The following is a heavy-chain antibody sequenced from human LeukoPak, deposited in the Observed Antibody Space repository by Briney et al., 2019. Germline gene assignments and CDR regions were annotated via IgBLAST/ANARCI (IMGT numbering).Heavy chain of an antibody. Sequence: ASVKVSCKAPGYTFTGYYMHWVRQAPGQGLEWMGRINPNSGGTNYAQKFQGRVTMTRDTSISTAYMELSRLRSDDTAVYYCARDSLGYCSGGSCYAFDIWGQGTMVTVSS. J-gene: IGHJ3*02. D-gene: IGHD2-15*01. CDR3: ARDSLGYCSGGSCYAFDI. V-gene: IGHV1-2*06. CDR1: GYTFTGYY. CDR2: INPNSGGT.